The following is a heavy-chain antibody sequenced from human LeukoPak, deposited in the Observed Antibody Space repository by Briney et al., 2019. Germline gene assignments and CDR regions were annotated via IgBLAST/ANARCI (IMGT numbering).Heavy chain of an antibody. Sequence: QPGGSLRLSCAASGFTFSSYWMSWVRQAPGKGLEWVANIKQDGSEKYYVDSVKGRFTISRDNAKNSLYLQMNSLRAEDMAVYYCARTLYYYDSSGYGGIGYWGQGTLVTVSS. CDR2: IKQDGSEK. J-gene: IGHJ4*02. V-gene: IGHV3-7*01. D-gene: IGHD3-22*01. CDR1: GFTFSSYW. CDR3: ARTLYYYDSSGYGGIGY.